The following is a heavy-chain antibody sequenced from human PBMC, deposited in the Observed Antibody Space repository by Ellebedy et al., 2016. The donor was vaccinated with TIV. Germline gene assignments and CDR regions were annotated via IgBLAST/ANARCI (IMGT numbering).Heavy chain of an antibody. CDR1: GGTFSSYA. J-gene: IGHJ3*02. V-gene: IGHV1-18*01. CDR3: ARGRSRRDPDAFDI. CDR2: ISAYNGNT. Sequence: ASVKVSCXASGGTFSSYAISWVRQAPGQGLEWMGWISAYNGNTNYAQKLQGRVTMTTDTSTSTAYMELRSLRSDDTAVYYCARGRSRRDPDAFDIWGQGTMVTVSS.